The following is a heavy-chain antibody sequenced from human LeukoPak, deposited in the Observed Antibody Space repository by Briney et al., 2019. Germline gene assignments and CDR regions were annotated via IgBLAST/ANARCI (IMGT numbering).Heavy chain of an antibody. CDR2: INSNTGAT. CDR3: ARGRSTENFDY. V-gene: IGHV1-2*02. CDR1: GYTFTGYY. D-gene: IGHD4-17*01. Sequence: ASVKVSCKASGYTFTGYYIHWVRQAPGQGLEWMGSINSNTGATHYAQKFQGRVTMTRDTSISTAYMELSRLRSDDTAVYYCARGRSTENFDYWGQGTLVTVSS. J-gene: IGHJ4*02.